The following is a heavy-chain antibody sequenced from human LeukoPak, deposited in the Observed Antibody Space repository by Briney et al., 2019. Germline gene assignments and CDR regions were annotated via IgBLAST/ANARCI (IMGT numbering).Heavy chain of an antibody. CDR3: AKHRAYSSDWFDP. V-gene: IGHV3-23*01. D-gene: IGHD5-18*01. J-gene: IGHJ5*02. CDR1: GFTFSSSA. Sequence: QAGGSLRLSCSVSGFTFSSSAVSWVRQAPGKGLEWVSAISGGGTNTYYADSVKGRFTISRDNSKNTLYLRMNSLRAEDTAVYFCAKHRAYSSDWFDPWGQGTLVTASS. CDR2: ISGGGTNT.